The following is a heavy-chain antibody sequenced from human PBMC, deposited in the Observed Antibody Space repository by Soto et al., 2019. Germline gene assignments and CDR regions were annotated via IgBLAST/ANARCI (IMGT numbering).Heavy chain of an antibody. D-gene: IGHD5-12*01. CDR2: ISAYNGNT. J-gene: IGHJ4*02. CDR3: ALTYSGYDGFDY. CDR1: GYTFASYA. Sequence: ASVKVSRKASGYTFASYAMHWVRQAPGQRLEWMGWISAYNGNTNYAQKLQGRVTMTTDTSTSTAYMELRSLRSDDTAVYYCALTYSGYDGFDYWXQGTLATSPQ. V-gene: IGHV1-18*01.